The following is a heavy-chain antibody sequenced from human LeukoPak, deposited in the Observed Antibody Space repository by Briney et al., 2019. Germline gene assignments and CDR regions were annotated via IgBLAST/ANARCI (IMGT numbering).Heavy chain of an antibody. J-gene: IGHJ4*02. CDR2: IYYSGST. CDR1: GGSMKSYY. Sequence: SETLSLTCTVSGGSMKSYYWGWIRQPPGKGLEWIGYIYYSGSTNYNPSLKSRVSMSVDTSRTQFSLKLSSVTAADTAVYYCARETASSGWPDYWGQGTLVTVSS. CDR3: ARETASSGWPDY. V-gene: IGHV4-59*12. D-gene: IGHD6-19*01.